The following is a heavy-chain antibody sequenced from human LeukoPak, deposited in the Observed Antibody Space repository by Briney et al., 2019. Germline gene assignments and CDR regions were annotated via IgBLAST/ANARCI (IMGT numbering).Heavy chain of an antibody. CDR1: GYTFTGYY. J-gene: IGHJ3*02. D-gene: IGHD2-21*02. Sequence: ASVKVSCKASGYTFTGYYMHWVRQAPGQGLEWMGWINPNSGGTNYAQKFQGRVTMTRDTSISTAYMELSRLRSDDTAVYYCARSYCGGDCYRVNAVDSWGQGTMVTVSS. CDR3: ARSYCGGDCYRVNAVDS. V-gene: IGHV1-2*02. CDR2: INPNSGGT.